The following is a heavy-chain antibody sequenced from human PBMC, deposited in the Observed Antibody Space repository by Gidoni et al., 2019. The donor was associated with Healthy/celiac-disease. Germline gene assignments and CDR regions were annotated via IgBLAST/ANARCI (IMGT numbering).Heavy chain of an antibody. D-gene: IGHD6-13*01. CDR1: GCTFSSYS. Sequence: EVQLVESGGGLVKHGGSLRLSCAASGCTFSSYSMNWVRPAPGKGLELVSSISSSSSYIYYADSLKGRFTISRDNAKNSLYLQMNSLRAEDTAVYYCSREGAAADVFAYWGQGTLVTVSS. CDR2: ISSSSSYI. J-gene: IGHJ4*02. V-gene: IGHV3-21*01. CDR3: SREGAAADVFAY.